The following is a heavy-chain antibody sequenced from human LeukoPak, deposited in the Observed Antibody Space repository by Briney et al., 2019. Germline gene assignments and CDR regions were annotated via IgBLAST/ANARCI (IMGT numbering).Heavy chain of an antibody. CDR3: ARNWEL. CDR2: INTDIGGT. D-gene: IGHD3-10*01. CDR1: GYIFSTYY. Sequence: GASVTVTFKFSGYIFSTYYIQWVRQAPGGRLAWVGGINTDIGGTQSAPEFQDRVSMTTDTSLSTAYLELSKLTSDDTAMYYCARNWELWGQGTLVTVS. V-gene: IGHV1-2*07. J-gene: IGHJ4*02.